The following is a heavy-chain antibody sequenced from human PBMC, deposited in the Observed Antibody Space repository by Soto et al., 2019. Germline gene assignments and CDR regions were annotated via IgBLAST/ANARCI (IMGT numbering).Heavy chain of an antibody. CDR2: MNPNSGNT. V-gene: IGHV1-8*01. CDR3: ARGRRGPIGSYRPYYYYYMDV. CDR1: GYTFTSYD. D-gene: IGHD3-16*02. J-gene: IGHJ6*03. Sequence: ASVKVSCKASGYTFTSYDINWVRQATGQGLEWMGWMNPNSGNTGYAQKFQGRVTMTRNTSISTAYMELSSLRSEDTAVYYCARGRRGPIGSYRPYYYYYMDVWGKGTTVTVSS.